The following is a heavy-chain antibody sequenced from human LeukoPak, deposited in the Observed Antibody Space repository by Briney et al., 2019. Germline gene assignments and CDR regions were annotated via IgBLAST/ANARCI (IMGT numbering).Heavy chain of an antibody. CDR2: ISSSSSTI. V-gene: IGHV3-48*04. D-gene: IGHD1-26*01. CDR3: ARDSWELPYNWFDP. CDR1: RFTSSGSR. Sequence: GGALRLSCADPRFTSSGSRMNWGRAALRTGLEWVSYISSSSSTIYYADSVKGRFTISRDNAKNSLYLQMNSLRAEDTAVYYCARDSWELPYNWFDPWGQGTLVTVSS. J-gene: IGHJ5*02.